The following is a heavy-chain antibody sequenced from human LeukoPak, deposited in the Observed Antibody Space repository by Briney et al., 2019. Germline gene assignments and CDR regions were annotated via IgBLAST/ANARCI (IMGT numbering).Heavy chain of an antibody. CDR1: GGSISSGGHY. D-gene: IGHD3-10*01. CDR2: IYHTGST. Sequence: SQTLSLTCTVSGGSISSGGHYWSWIRQPPGKGLEWIGYIYHTGSTHLSPSLKSRITMSVDRSKNQSSLKLTSVTAADTAVYYCARHYGSGRPYFDYWGQGTLVTVSS. V-gene: IGHV4-30-2*01. J-gene: IGHJ4*02. CDR3: ARHYGSGRPYFDY.